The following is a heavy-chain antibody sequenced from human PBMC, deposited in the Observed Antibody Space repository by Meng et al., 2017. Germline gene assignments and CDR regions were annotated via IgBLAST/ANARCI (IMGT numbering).Heavy chain of an antibody. Sequence: DAGPGVGTTWGTLCRTCYVSVASISSGCFYCSLISQHHGTVLECIGYIYYSGSTTSNPSLKSRVTISVDTSKNQFSLKLSSVTAADTAVYYCARDQDPGAVVVAATSGFDPWGQGTLVTVSS. V-gene: IGHV4-31*03. CDR2: IYYSGST. CDR1: VASISSGCFY. D-gene: IGHD2-15*01. CDR3: ARDQDPGAVVVAATSGFDP. J-gene: IGHJ5*02.